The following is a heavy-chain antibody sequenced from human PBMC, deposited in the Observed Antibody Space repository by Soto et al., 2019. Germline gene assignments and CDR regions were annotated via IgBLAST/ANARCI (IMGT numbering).Heavy chain of an antibody. CDR3: AAPPTRSAYNYDY. D-gene: IGHD5-12*01. V-gene: IGHV1-58*01. CDR1: GLTFSNSA. Sequence: QMQLVQSGPEVRKPGTSVKVSCKTSGLTFSNSAVQWVRQARGQRLEWVGWIAVGSGDTKYAQNFQDRVTITRDMSTSTAYMELSSLRSEDTAVYYCAAPPTRSAYNYDYWGQGTLITVSS. CDR2: IAVGSGDT. J-gene: IGHJ4*02.